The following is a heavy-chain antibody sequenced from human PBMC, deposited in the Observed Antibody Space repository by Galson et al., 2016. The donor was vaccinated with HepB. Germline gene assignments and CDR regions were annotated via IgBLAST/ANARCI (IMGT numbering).Heavy chain of an antibody. D-gene: IGHD1-1*01. J-gene: IGHJ4*02. CDR3: AGEGNAGQSFDS. Sequence: TLSLTCTVSGASISRGGDYWSWIRQHPGKGLEWIAYIYYNGNTYYNPSLRSRLTISIDTSENQFSLKVRDVTAADTAVYFCAGEGNAGQSFDSWGQGTLVTVSS. CDR2: IYYNGNT. CDR1: GASISRGGDY. V-gene: IGHV4-31*03.